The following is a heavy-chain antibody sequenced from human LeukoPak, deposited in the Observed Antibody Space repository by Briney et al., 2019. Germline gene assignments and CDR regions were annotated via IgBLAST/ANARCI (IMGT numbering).Heavy chain of an antibody. CDR3: ARARSVLRYFDWLLHDARWFDP. CDR1: GYTFTSYD. CDR2: MNPNSGNT. V-gene: IGHV1-8*01. Sequence: ASVKVSCKASGYTFTSYDINWVRQGTGQGLEWMGWMNPNSGNTGYAQKFQGRVTMTRNTSISTAYMELSSLRSEDTAVYYCARARSVLRYFDWLLHDARWFDPWGQGTLVTVSS. D-gene: IGHD3-9*01. J-gene: IGHJ5*02.